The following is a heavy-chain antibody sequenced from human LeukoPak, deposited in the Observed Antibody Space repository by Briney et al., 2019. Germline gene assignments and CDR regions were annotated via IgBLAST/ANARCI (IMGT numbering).Heavy chain of an antibody. J-gene: IGHJ5*02. D-gene: IGHD3-3*01. V-gene: IGHV1-69*04. CDR3: ARDRDYDFWSGRDPNWFDP. CDR1: GGTFSSYT. Sequence: SVKVSCKASGGTFSSYTISWVRQAPGQGLEWMGRIIPTLGIANYAQKFQGRVTITADKSTSTAYMELSSLRSEDTAVYYCARDRDYDFWSGRDPNWFDPWGQGTLVTVSS. CDR2: IIPTLGIA.